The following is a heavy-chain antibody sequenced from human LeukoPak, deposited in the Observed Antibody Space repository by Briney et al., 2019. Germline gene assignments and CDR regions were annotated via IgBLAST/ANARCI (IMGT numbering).Heavy chain of an antibody. CDR3: ARGMPASGTGWYFDF. V-gene: IGHV4-59*01. CDR2: IFYTGTT. J-gene: IGHJ2*01. Sequence: SETLSLTCTVSGGSITSYYWNWIRQPPGKGLEWIGYIFYTGTTNYNLSLKSRITLSVDTSKNRFSLKLTSVAAADTAVYYCARGMPASGTGWYFDFWGRGTLVTVSS. D-gene: IGHD6-13*01. CDR1: GGSITSYY.